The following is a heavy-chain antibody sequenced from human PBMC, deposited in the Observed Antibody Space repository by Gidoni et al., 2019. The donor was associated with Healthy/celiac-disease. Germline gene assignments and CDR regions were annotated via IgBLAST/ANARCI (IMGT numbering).Heavy chain of an antibody. V-gene: IGHV4-59*08. CDR3: ARHRGYTSGWGFDY. CDR2: IYYSGST. J-gene: IGHJ4*02. D-gene: IGHD6-19*01. CDR1: RGSISSYY. Sequence: QIQLQESGPGLVKPSETLSLTCTAARGSISSYYWRWIRQPPVKGLEWIGYIYYSGSTNYTPSLKRRVTISVDTSKSQFSLNLSSVTAADTAVYYCARHRGYTSGWGFDYWGQGTLVTVSS.